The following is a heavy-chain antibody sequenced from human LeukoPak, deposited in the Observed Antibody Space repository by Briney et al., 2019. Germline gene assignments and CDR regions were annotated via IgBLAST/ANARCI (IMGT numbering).Heavy chain of an antibody. CDR1: GFTFSNYG. CDR3: AKDWQYYYGSGSSALYYGMDV. CDR2: VSASGRRT. Sequence: PGGSLRLSCAASGFTFSNYGMSWVRQAPGRGLEWVSSVSASGRRTYYAGSVRGRFTISSDSSNNTLYLQMASLRAEDTAVYYCAKDWQYYYGSGSSALYYGMDVWGQGTTVTVSS. D-gene: IGHD3-10*01. J-gene: IGHJ6*02. V-gene: IGHV3-23*01.